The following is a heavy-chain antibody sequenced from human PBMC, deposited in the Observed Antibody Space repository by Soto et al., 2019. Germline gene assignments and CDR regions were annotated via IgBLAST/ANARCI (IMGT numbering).Heavy chain of an antibody. CDR3: ARVGPTGWFDP. Sequence: QVPLVKSGAGGKKPGAPVKVSCRASGYSLTAYYMTWGRQAPGQGLEWMGWINTKTGGTNYAQRVQGRVTMTGDTSINTAYMELSRLRSDDTAVYYCARVGPTGWFDPWGQGTVVTVSS. CDR1: GYSLTAYY. V-gene: IGHV1-2*02. J-gene: IGHJ5*02. CDR2: INTKTGGT.